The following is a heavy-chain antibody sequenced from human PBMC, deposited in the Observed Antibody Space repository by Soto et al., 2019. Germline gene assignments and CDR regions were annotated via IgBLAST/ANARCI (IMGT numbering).Heavy chain of an antibody. D-gene: IGHD3-22*01. J-gene: IGHJ6*02. CDR2: IYYSGST. Sequence: SETLSLTCTVSGGSISSYYWSWIRQPPGKGLEWIGYIYYSGSTNYNPSLKSRVTISVDTSKNQFSLKLSSVTAADTAVYYCARDKAYYDSSGYLKYYYGMDVWGQGTTVTVSS. V-gene: IGHV4-59*01. CDR1: GGSISSYY. CDR3: ARDKAYYDSSGYLKYYYGMDV.